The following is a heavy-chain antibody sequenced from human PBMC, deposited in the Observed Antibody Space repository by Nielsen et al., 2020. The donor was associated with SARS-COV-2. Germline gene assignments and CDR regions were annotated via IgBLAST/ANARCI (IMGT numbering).Heavy chain of an antibody. D-gene: IGHD3-22*01. CDR2: ISSSGSTI. Sequence: GSLRLSCAASGFTFSSYEMNWVRQAPGKGLEWVSYISSSGSTIYYADSVKGRFTISRDNAKNSLYLQMNSLRAEDTAVYYCARVGDSSGAFDYWGQGTLVTVSS. J-gene: IGHJ4*02. CDR3: ARVGDSSGAFDY. CDR1: GFTFSSYE. V-gene: IGHV3-48*03.